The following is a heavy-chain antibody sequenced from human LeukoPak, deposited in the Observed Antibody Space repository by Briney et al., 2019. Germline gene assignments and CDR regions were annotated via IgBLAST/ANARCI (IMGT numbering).Heavy chain of an antibody. CDR1: GYTFTGYY. Sequence: ASVKVSCKASGYTFTGYYMHWVRQAPGQGLEWMGWINPNSGGTNYAQKFQGRVTMTRDTSISTAYMELSRLRSDDTAVYCCARDPPYDFWSGNDYWGQGTLVTVSS. V-gene: IGHV1-2*02. D-gene: IGHD3-3*01. CDR2: INPNSGGT. J-gene: IGHJ4*02. CDR3: ARDPPYDFWSGNDY.